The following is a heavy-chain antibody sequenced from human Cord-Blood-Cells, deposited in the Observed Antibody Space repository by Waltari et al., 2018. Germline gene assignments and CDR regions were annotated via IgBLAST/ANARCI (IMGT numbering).Heavy chain of an antibody. CDR2: FNPEDGET. V-gene: IGHV1-24*01. J-gene: IGHJ4*02. Sequence: QVQLVQSGAEVKKPGAAVKVSGKVSGYTITDLSMHWVRQAPGKGLEWMGGFNPEDGETIYAQKFQGRVTMTEDTSTDTAYMELSSLRSEDTAVYYCATTGGGTQLGIFDYWGQGTLVTVSS. D-gene: IGHD7-27*01. CDR3: ATTGGGTQLGIFDY. CDR1: GYTITDLS.